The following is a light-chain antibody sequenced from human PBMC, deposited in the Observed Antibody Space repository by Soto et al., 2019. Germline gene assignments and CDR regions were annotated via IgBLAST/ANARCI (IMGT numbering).Light chain of an antibody. CDR1: QSVSSFF. V-gene: IGKV3-20*01. J-gene: IGKJ4*01. CDR3: QQYGSSPLT. Sequence: EIVLTQSPGTLSLSPGEGATLSCRASQSVSSFFLAWYQQKPGQAPRLLIYGASSRATGIPDRFSGSGSGTDFTLTISRLEPEDFAVYYCQQYGSSPLTFVGGTKVEIK. CDR2: GAS.